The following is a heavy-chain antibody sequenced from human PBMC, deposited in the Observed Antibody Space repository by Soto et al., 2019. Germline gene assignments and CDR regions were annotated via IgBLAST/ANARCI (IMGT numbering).Heavy chain of an antibody. D-gene: IGHD6-6*01. Sequence: ASVKVSCKASGYTFTGYYMHWVRQAPGQGLEWMGWINPNSGGTNYAQKFQGWVTMTRGTSISTAYMELSRLRSDDTAVYYCAREAVSSLYYYYGMDVWGQGTKVTVSS. CDR3: AREAVSSLYYYYGMDV. CDR1: GYTFTGYY. J-gene: IGHJ6*02. V-gene: IGHV1-2*04. CDR2: INPNSGGT.